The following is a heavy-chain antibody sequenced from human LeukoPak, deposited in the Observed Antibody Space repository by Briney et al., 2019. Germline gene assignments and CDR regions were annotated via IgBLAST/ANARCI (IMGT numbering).Heavy chain of an antibody. CDR2: INHSGST. D-gene: IGHD6-19*01. J-gene: IGHJ4*02. CDR3: ASTGYSSYTDY. V-gene: IGHV4-34*01. Sequence: PSETLSLTCAVYGGSFSGYYWSWIRQPPGKGLVWIGEINHSGSTNYNPSLKSRVTISVDTSKNQFSLKLSSVTAADTAVYYCASTGYSSYTDYWGQGTLVTVSS. CDR1: GGSFSGYY.